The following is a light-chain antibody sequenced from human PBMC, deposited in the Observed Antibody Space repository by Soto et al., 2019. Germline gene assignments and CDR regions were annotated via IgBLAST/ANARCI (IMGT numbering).Light chain of an antibody. CDR1: QSFSSY. V-gene: IGKV3-11*01. CDR3: QQRSNWPPVIT. J-gene: IGKJ5*01. CDR2: DAS. Sequence: EIVLTQSPATLSLSPGERATLSCRASQSFSSYLAWYQQKPGQAPRLLIYDASNRATGIPARFSGRGAGTYVTLTILSIEPEDFEVYYCQQRSNWPPVITFGQGTRLEIK.